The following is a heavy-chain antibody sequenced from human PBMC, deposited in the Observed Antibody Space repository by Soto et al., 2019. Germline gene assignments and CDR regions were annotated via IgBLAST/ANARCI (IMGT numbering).Heavy chain of an antibody. CDR1: GGSISSYY. CDR3: ARSANPIRIFGVVIIGNWFDP. CDR2: IYYSGST. V-gene: IGHV4-59*01. D-gene: IGHD3-3*01. J-gene: IGHJ5*02. Sequence: WGTLSLTCTVSGGSISSYYWSWIRQPPGKGLEWIGYIYYSGSTNYNPSLKSRVTISVDTSKNQFSLKLSSVTAADTAVYYCARSANPIRIFGVVIIGNWFDPWGQGTLVTVSS.